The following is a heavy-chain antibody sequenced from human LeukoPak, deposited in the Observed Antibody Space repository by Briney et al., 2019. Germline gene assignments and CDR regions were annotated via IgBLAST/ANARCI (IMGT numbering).Heavy chain of an antibody. Sequence: SVKVSCKASGGTFSSYAISWVRQAPGQGLEWMGRIIPIFGTANYAQKFQGRVTITTDESTSTAYMELSSLRSEDTAVYYCARGNPGYSSGWYIGSSYYYMDVWGKGTTVTVSS. J-gene: IGHJ6*03. CDR3: ARGNPGYSSGWYIGSSYYYMDV. V-gene: IGHV1-69*05. CDR2: IIPIFGTA. D-gene: IGHD6-19*01. CDR1: GGTFSSYA.